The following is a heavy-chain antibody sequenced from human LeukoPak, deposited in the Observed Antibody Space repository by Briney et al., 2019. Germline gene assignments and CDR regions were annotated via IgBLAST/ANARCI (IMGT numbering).Heavy chain of an antibody. V-gene: IGHV4-34*01. Sequence: SETLSLTCAVYGGSFSDFYWSWIRQPPGKGLEWIGEINHSGGTNYIPSLKSRVTISVDTSKNQFSLKLSSVTAADTAVYYCARTWIQLWSDAFDIWGQGTMVTVSS. CDR3: ARTWIQLWSDAFDI. CDR2: INHSGGT. J-gene: IGHJ3*02. CDR1: GGSFSDFY. D-gene: IGHD5-18*01.